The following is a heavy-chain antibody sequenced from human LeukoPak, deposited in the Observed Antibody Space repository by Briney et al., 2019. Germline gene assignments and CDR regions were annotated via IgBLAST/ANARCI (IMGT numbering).Heavy chain of an antibody. CDR3: ARVDIGDTAMVKDY. V-gene: IGHV3-53*01. Sequence: GRSLRLSCAASGFTFSSCSMHWVRQAPGKGLEWVSVIYSGGSTYYADSVKGRFTISRDNSKNTLYLQMNSLRAEDTAVYYCARVDIGDTAMVKDYWGQGTLVTVSS. CDR2: IYSGGST. CDR1: GFTFSSCS. D-gene: IGHD5-18*01. J-gene: IGHJ4*02.